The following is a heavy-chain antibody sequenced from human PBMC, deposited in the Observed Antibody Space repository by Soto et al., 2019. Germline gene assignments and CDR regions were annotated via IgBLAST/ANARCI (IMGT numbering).Heavy chain of an antibody. CDR3: ARDRCVVTRCVSGPDH. J-gene: IGHJ4*01. CDR2: ITSGDAT. V-gene: IGHV3-23*01. Sequence: EVQLLESGGGLVQPGGALRLSCAASGFTFSRYAMNWVRQSSEKGLEWVSSITSGDATYYADSVRGRFTISRDNSKNTLYLQMNSLRAEDTAIYYCARDRCVVTRCVSGPDHWGHGTLITVSS. CDR1: GFTFSRYA. D-gene: IGHD2-2*01.